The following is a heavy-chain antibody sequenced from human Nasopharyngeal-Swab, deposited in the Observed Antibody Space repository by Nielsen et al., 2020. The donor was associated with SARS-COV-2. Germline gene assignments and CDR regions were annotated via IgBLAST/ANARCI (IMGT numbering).Heavy chain of an antibody. CDR1: GFTVSSNY. D-gene: IGHD1-26*01. CDR3: ARWEPHDAFDI. V-gene: IGHV3-53*01. J-gene: IGHJ3*02. Sequence: GGSLRLSCAASGFTVSSNYMSWVRQAPGKGLEWVSVIYSGGSTYYADSVKGRFTISRDKSKNTLYLQMNSLRAEDTAVYYCARWEPHDAFDIWGQGTMVTVSS. CDR2: IYSGGST.